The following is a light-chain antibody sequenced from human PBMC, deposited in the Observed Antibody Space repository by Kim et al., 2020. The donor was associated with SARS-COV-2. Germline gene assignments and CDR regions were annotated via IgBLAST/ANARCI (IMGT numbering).Light chain of an antibody. J-gene: IGKJ5*01. Sequence: PGARATLSCRASQSVSSIYLAWYQQKPGQAPRLLIYGASSRATGIPDRFSGSGSGTDFTLTISRLEPEDFAVYYCQQYGSSPPITFGQGTRLEIK. CDR2: GAS. CDR1: QSVSSIY. V-gene: IGKV3-20*01. CDR3: QQYGSSPPIT.